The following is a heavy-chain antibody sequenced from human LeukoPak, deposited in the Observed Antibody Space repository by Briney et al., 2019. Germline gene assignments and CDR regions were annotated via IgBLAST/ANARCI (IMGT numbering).Heavy chain of an antibody. CDR2: ISTSSRYI. D-gene: IGHD6-13*01. CDR3: GAGAAAGTGDY. Sequence: GGSLRLSCAVSGFTFSDYYMTWIRQAPGKGLEWVSYISTSSRYINYADSVKGRFTISRDNAKNSLYLQMNSLRAEDTAVYYCGAGAAAGTGDYWGQGTLVTVSS. V-gene: IGHV3-11*03. CDR1: GFTFSDYY. J-gene: IGHJ4*02.